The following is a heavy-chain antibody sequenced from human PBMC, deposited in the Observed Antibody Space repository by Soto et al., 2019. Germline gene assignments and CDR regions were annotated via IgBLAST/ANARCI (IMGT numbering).Heavy chain of an antibody. V-gene: IGHV4-4*07. D-gene: IGHD1-1*01. Sequence: SETLSLTCTVSGASISGFYWSWIRKSAGKGLEWIGRIYATGATDYNPSLKSRVMMSVDTSKKQFSLKLRSVTAADTAVYYCVRDGTKTLRDWFDPWGQGISVTVSS. J-gene: IGHJ5*02. CDR1: GASISGFY. CDR3: VRDGTKTLRDWFDP. CDR2: IYATGAT.